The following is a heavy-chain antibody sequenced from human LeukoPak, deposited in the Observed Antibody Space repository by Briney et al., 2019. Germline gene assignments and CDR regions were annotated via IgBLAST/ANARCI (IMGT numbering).Heavy chain of an antibody. CDR3: ARQYYYDSSGYSSDAFDI. CDR2: TYYSGST. J-gene: IGHJ3*02. V-gene: IGHV4-59*08. D-gene: IGHD3-22*01. CDR1: GGSISSYY. Sequence: SETLSLTCTVSGGSISSYYWSWIRQPPGKGLEWIGYTYYSGSTNYNPSLKSRVTISVDTSKNQFSLKLSSVTAADTAVYYCARQYYYDSSGYSSDAFDIWGQGTMVTVSS.